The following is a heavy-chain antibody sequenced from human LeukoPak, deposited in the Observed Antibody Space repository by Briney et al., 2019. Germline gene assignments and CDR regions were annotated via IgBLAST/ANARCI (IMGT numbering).Heavy chain of an antibody. D-gene: IGHD1-26*01. CDR2: IYYSGTT. CDR3: ARHSGASPHYFDY. J-gene: IGHJ4*02. V-gene: IGHV4-59*08. Sequence: SETLSLTCTVSGGSISNYYWSWIRQPPGKGLEWIGFIYYSGTTHYNPSLKSRVTMSVATSNNQFSLRLSSVTAADTSIYYCARHSGASPHYFDYWGQGALVTVSS. CDR1: GGSISNYY.